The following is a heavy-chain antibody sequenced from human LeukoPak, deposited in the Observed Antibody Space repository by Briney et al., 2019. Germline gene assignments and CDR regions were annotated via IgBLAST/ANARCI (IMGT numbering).Heavy chain of an antibody. CDR2: ISYDGSNK. CDR3: ARDGFVGYSYGFFFDY. CDR1: GFTFSSYA. Sequence: GKSLRLSCAASGFTFSSYAMHWVRQAPGKGLEWVAVISYDGSNKYYADSVKGRFTISRDNSKNTLYLQMNSLRAEDTAVYYCARDGFVGYSYGFFFDYWGQGTLATVSS. D-gene: IGHD5-18*01. V-gene: IGHV3-30*04. J-gene: IGHJ4*02.